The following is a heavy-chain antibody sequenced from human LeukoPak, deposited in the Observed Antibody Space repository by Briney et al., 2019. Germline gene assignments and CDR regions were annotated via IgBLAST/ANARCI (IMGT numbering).Heavy chain of an antibody. CDR2: IYYSGST. CDR1: GGSFSGYY. J-gene: IGHJ4*02. V-gene: IGHV4-39*01. D-gene: IGHD6-13*01. Sequence: SETLSLTCAVYGGSFSGYYWGWIRQSPGKGLEWIGSIYYSGSTYYNPSLKSRVTISVDTSKNQFSLKLTSVTAADTAVYYCARHCTSSWYGFDYWGQGNMVTVSS. CDR3: ARHCTSSWYGFDY.